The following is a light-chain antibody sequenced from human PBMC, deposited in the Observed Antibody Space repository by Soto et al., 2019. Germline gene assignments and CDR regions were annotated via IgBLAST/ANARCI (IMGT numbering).Light chain of an antibody. V-gene: IGKV3-11*01. CDR1: LDVNSY. Sequence: VLTQSPATLSLSPGERATLSCRASLDVNSYLAWYQQKPGQAPRLLIYDASNRAAGIPARFSGSGSGIDFTLTISSLQPEDFATYYCQQLNTYPITFGQGTRLEIK. CDR3: QQLNTYPIT. J-gene: IGKJ5*01. CDR2: DAS.